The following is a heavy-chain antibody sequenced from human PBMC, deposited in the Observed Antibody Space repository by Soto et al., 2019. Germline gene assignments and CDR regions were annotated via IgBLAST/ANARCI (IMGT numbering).Heavy chain of an antibody. CDR2: INAGNGNT. Sequence: ASVKVSCKASGYTFTSYAIHWVSPAPGQRLEWMGWINAGNGNTKYSQKFQGRVTITRDTSASTAYMELSSLRSEDTAVYYCARAVAVPADFDYWGQGTLVTVSS. J-gene: IGHJ4*02. CDR3: ARAVAVPADFDY. D-gene: IGHD6-19*01. CDR1: GYTFTSYA. V-gene: IGHV1-3*01.